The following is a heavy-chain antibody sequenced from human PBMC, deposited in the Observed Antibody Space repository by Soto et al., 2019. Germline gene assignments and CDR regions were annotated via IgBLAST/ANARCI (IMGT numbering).Heavy chain of an antibody. V-gene: IGHV3-23*01. CDR1: GFTFSSYA. CDR2: ISGSGGST. Sequence: EVQLLESGGGLVQPGGSLRLSCAASGFTFSSYAMSWVRQAPGKGLEWVSAISGSGGSTYYADSVKGRFTISRDNSKNTLYLQMNRLRAEDTAVYYCAKDHPLTGYYRDYFDYWGQGTLVTVSS. CDR3: AKDHPLTGYYRDYFDY. J-gene: IGHJ4*02. D-gene: IGHD3-9*01.